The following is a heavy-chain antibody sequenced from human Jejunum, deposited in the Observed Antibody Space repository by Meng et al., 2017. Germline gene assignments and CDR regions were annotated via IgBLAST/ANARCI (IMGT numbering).Heavy chain of an antibody. D-gene: IGHD2-21*02. CDR1: GGYISSGHW. J-gene: IGHJ4*02. Sequence: VQLEVSGPGLVKPLGTVSLNCAVSGGYISSGHWWSWVRQSPGEGLQWIGEIHHSGGVTYHPSLKSRVAISVDMSKIQFSMELSSVTAEDTAVYYCAKNGAYCLEYWGQGTLVTVSS. CDR2: IHHSGGV. V-gene: IGHV4-4*02. CDR3: AKNGAYCLEY.